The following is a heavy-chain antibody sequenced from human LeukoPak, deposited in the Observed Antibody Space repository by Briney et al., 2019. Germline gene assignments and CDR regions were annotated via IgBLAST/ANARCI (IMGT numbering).Heavy chain of an antibody. CDR2: INTGTDNT. J-gene: IGHJ2*01. Sequence: ASVKVSCKASGYTFTSYSMHWVRQAPGQRLEWMGWINTGTDNTKCSQKFQGRVTLTRDTSASTAYMELSSLRAEDTAVYYCASTIVTTVYPPGWYFDLWGRGTQVTVSS. CDR3: ASTIVTTVYPPGWYFDL. CDR1: GYTFTSYS. V-gene: IGHV1-3*04. D-gene: IGHD4-17*01.